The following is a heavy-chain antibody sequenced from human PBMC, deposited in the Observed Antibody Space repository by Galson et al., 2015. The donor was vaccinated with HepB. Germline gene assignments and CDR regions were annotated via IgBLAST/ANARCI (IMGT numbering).Heavy chain of an antibody. CDR3: ASTTMVRGVMGPRDAFDI. J-gene: IGHJ3*02. CDR1: GGSFSGYY. Sequence: ETLSLTCAVYGGSFSGYYWSWIRQPPGKGLEWIGEINHSGSTNYNPSPKSRVTISVDTSKNQFSLKLSSVTAADTAVYYCASTTMVRGVMGPRDAFDIWGQGTMVTVSS. CDR2: INHSGST. D-gene: IGHD3-10*01. V-gene: IGHV4-34*01.